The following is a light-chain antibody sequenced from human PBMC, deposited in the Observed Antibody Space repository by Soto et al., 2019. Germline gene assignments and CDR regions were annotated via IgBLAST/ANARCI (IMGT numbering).Light chain of an antibody. J-gene: IGKJ4*01. CDR3: QQYYTAPFT. CDR2: WAS. CDR1: QSLLANCNNKNC. Sequence: DIVMTQSPDSLAVSLGERATINCKSSQSLLANCNNKNCLAWYQHKPGQPPKMLILWASTRESGVPDRFSGSGSGADFTLTISSLQAEDVAVYYCQQYYTAPFTFGGGTKVEIK. V-gene: IGKV4-1*01.